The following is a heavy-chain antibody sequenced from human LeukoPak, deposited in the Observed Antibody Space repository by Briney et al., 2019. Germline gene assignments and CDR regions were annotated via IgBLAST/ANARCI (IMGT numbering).Heavy chain of an antibody. CDR1: GYSISSGYY. CDR3: AREKVVTPYYYYYYMDV. CDR2: IYHSGST. J-gene: IGHJ6*03. D-gene: IGHD4-23*01. Sequence: PSETLSLTCAVSGYSISSGYYWGWIRQPPGKGLEWIGSIYHSGSTYYNPSLKSRVTISVDTSKNQFSLKLSSVTAADTAVYYCAREKVVTPYYYYYYMDVWGKGTTVTVSS. V-gene: IGHV4-38-2*02.